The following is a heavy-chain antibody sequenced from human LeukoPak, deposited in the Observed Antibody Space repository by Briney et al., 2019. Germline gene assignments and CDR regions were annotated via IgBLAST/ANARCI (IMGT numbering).Heavy chain of an antibody. Sequence: SETLSLTCTVSGGSISNYYWSWIRQPPGKGLEWIGYIYYSGRTNYNPSLKSRVTISVDTSKNQFSLKLSSVIAADTAVYYCARGQLLPHDAFDIWGQGTMVTVSS. J-gene: IGHJ3*02. D-gene: IGHD2-15*01. CDR2: IYYSGRT. V-gene: IGHV4-59*01. CDR1: GGSISNYY. CDR3: ARGQLLPHDAFDI.